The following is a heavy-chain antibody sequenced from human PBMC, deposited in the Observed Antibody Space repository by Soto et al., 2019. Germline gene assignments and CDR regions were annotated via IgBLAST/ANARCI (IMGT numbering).Heavy chain of an antibody. V-gene: IGHV4-39*01. Sequence: PSETLSLTCTVSGGSISSSSYYWGWIRQPPGKGLEWIGSIYYSGSTYYNPSLKSRVTISVDTSMNQFSLKLSSVTAADTAVYYCARHERYYSGSYYGPDYWGQGTLVTVSS. CDR1: GGSISSSSYY. J-gene: IGHJ4*02. CDR3: ARHERYYSGSYYGPDY. D-gene: IGHD1-26*01. CDR2: IYYSGST.